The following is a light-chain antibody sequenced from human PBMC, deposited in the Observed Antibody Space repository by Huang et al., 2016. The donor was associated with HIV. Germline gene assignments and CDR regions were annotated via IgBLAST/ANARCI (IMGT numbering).Light chain of an antibody. CDR1: QPISSW. J-gene: IGKJ2*01. CDR3: HQYNTYPYT. CDR2: RAS. V-gene: IGKV1-5*03. Sequence: DIQMTQSPSTLSASVGDRVTITCRASQPISSWLAWYQQKPGKAPKLLIYRASSLDTGVPSRFSGSGSGTEFTLTISSLQPYDFATYSCHQYNTYPYTFGHGTKLEIK.